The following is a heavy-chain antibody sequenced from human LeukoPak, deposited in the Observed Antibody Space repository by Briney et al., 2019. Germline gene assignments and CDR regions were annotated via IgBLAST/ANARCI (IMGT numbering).Heavy chain of an antibody. Sequence: KSSETLSLTCTVSGGSISLYYWSWIRQPPGKGLEWIGYFYDTRSPKYNPSLERRVTISVDMSRNQFSLNLTSVTAADTAVYYSARGRGSLTYWGQGTLATVSS. V-gene: IGHV4-59*01. CDR3: ARGRGSLTY. CDR2: FYDTRSP. CDR1: GGSISLYY. D-gene: IGHD3-10*01. J-gene: IGHJ4*02.